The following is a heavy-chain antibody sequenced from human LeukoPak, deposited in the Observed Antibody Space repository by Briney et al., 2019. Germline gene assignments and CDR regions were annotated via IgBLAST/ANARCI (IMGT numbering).Heavy chain of an antibody. J-gene: IGHJ4*02. V-gene: IGHV2-70*11. CDR3: ARIRYSGSYDANYYFDY. D-gene: IGHD1-26*01. CDR2: IDWDDDK. Sequence: ESGPTLVNPTQTLTLTCTLSGFSLSTSGMCVSWIRQPPGKALEWLGRIDWDDDKYYSTSLKTRLTISKDTSKNQVVLTMTNMDPVDTATYYCARIRYSGSYDANYYFDYWGQGTLVTVSS. CDR1: GFSLSTSGMC.